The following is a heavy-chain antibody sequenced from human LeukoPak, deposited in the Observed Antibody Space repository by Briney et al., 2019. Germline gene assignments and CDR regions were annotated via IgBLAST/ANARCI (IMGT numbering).Heavy chain of an antibody. Sequence: SETLSLTCTVSGGSISSGDSYWSWIRQPPGKGLEWIGYIYYSGSTSYNPSLKSRLTLSVDTSKNQFSLKLSSVTAADTAVYYCARMMTTVVPGVGDYWGQGTLVTVSS. J-gene: IGHJ4*02. CDR3: ARMMTTVVPGVGDY. CDR2: IYYSGST. V-gene: IGHV4-30-4*01. CDR1: GGSISSGDSY. D-gene: IGHD4-23*01.